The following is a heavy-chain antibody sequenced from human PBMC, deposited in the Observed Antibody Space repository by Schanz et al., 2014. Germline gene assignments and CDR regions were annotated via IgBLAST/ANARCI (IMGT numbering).Heavy chain of an antibody. CDR3: ARDRGSAVGYQYYGMDV. J-gene: IGHJ6*02. D-gene: IGHD3-22*01. V-gene: IGHV3-30*04. CDR2: ISYEGSKK. Sequence: VQLVESGGGVVQPGRSLKLSCAASGFTFNDYAMHWVRQAPGKGLEWVAVISYEGSKKYYPDSVQGRFTISRDNSKNTVYLQMNSLRAEDTALYYGARDRGSAVGYQYYGMDVWGQGTTVTVSS. CDR1: GFTFNDYA.